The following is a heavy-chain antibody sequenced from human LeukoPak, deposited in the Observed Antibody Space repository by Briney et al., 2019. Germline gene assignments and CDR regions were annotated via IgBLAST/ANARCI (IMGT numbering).Heavy chain of an antibody. V-gene: IGHV4-59*05. Sequence: PSETLSLTCTVSGGSISSYYWTWIRQPAGKGLEWIGSIYYSGSTYYNPSLKSRVTISVDTSKNQFSLKLSSVTAADTAVYYCARRGLLRLFDYWGQGTLVTVSS. CDR1: GGSISSYY. J-gene: IGHJ4*02. CDR3: ARRGLLRLFDY. D-gene: IGHD2-15*01. CDR2: IYYSGST.